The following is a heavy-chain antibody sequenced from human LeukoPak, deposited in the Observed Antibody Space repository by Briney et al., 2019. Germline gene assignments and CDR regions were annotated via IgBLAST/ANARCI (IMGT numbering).Heavy chain of an antibody. CDR3: ASFGGELSLFDY. Sequence: SETLSLTCTVSGGSISSYYWSWIRQPPGKGLEWIGYIYCSGSTNYNPSLKSRVTISVDTSKNQFSLKLSSVTAADTAVYYCASFGGELSLFDYWGQGTLVTVSS. CDR2: IYCSGST. D-gene: IGHD3-10*01. V-gene: IGHV4-59*01. J-gene: IGHJ4*02. CDR1: GGSISSYY.